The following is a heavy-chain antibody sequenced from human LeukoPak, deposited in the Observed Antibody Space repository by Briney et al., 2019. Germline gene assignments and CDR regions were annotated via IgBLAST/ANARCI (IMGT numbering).Heavy chain of an antibody. CDR1: GGSISSYY. CDR3: ARVRGIAAVGPYSMDV. CDR2: MYTSGTT. J-gene: IGHJ6*03. D-gene: IGHD6-13*01. V-gene: IGHV4-4*07. Sequence: SETLSLTCSVSGGSISSYYWSWIRQPAGKGLEWIGRMYTSGTTNYNPSLKSRVTMSEDTSKNQFSLRLSSVTAADTAVYYCARVRGIAAVGPYSMDVWGKGTTVTVSS.